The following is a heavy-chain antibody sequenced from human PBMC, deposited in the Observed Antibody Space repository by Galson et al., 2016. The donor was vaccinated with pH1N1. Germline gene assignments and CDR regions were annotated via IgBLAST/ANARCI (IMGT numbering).Heavy chain of an antibody. CDR2: IDWADDK. CDR1: GFSLRTSGMC. D-gene: IGHD4-17*01. J-gene: IGHJ5*02. Sequence: PALVKPTQTLTLTCTFSGFSLRTSGMCVSWIRQPPGKALEWLALIDWADDKYYSTSLKTRLTITKDTSKNQVVLTMTNMDPVNTATYYCARMRYGDYSDWFDPWGQGTLVTVSS. V-gene: IGHV2-70*01. CDR3: ARMRYGDYSDWFDP.